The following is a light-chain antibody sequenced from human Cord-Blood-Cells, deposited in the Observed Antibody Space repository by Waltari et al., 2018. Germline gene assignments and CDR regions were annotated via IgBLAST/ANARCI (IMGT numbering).Light chain of an antibody. Sequence: DTQMTQSPSTLSAAVADTVTITCRASQSIISWLAWYQQKPGKAPKLLIYKASSLESGVPSRFSGSGSGTEFTLTISSLQPDDFATYYCQQYNSYSPRWTFGQGTKVEIK. CDR3: QQYNSYSPRWT. J-gene: IGKJ1*01. CDR1: QSIISW. CDR2: KAS. V-gene: IGKV1-5*03.